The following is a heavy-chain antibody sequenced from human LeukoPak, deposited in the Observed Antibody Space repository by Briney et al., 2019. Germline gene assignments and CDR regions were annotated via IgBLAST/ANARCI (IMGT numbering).Heavy chain of an antibody. J-gene: IGHJ4*02. CDR1: GYSISSDDY. CDR2: IYHSGST. CDR3: ARLNWPTDFDY. Sequence: SETLSLTCTVSGYSISSDDYWGWIRQPPGKGLEWIATIYHSGSTYYNPSLKSRVTISVDTSKNQFSLKLSSVTAADTAVYYCARLNWPTDFDYWGQGTLVTVSS. V-gene: IGHV4-38-2*02.